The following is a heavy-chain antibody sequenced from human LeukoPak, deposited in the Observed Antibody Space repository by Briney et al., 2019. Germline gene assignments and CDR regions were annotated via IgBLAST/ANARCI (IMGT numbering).Heavy chain of an antibody. V-gene: IGHV4-59*01. CDR1: GGSISSYY. D-gene: IGHD6-19*01. CDR3: ARYSNGWYLRAFDI. CDR2: IYYSGST. Sequence: SETPSLTCTVSGGSISSYYWSWIRQPPGKGLEWIGYIYYSGSTNYNPSLKSRVTISVDTSKNQFSLKLSSVTAADTAVYYCARYSNGWYLRAFDIWGQGTMVTVSS. J-gene: IGHJ3*02.